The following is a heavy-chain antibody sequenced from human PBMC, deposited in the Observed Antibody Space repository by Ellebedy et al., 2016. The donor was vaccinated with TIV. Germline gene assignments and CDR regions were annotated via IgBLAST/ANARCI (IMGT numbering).Heavy chain of an antibody. V-gene: IGHV3-9*01. CDR3: AKEDGGSYELYAFDI. D-gene: IGHD1-26*01. CDR1: GFTFDDYA. J-gene: IGHJ3*02. Sequence: SLKISCAASGFTFDDYAMHWVRQAPGKGLEWVSGISWNSGSIGYADSVKGRFTISRDNAKNSLYLQMNSMRAEDTAVYYCAKEDGGSYELYAFDIWGQGTMVTVSS. CDR2: ISWNSGSI.